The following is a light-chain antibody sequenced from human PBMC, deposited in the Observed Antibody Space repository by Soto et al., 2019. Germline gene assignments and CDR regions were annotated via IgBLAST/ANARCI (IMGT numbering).Light chain of an antibody. CDR2: DAF. CDR1: QSIRSER. V-gene: IGKV3-20*01. CDR3: QEYDASPIT. J-gene: IGKJ5*01. Sequence: EIVLTQPPDTLSLSAGERATLSCRASQSIRSERLAWYQQKPGQAPRLVIFDAFNRASGMPERFSGSGSGTDFTLTITRLEPEDFAVYYCQEYDASPITFGLGTRLEIK.